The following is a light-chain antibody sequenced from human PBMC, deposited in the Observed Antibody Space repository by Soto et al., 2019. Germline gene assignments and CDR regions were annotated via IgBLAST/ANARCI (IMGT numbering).Light chain of an antibody. CDR2: GAS. Sequence: IHAPVTLSFSPIAVSPFSFRASRSVRTALAWYQQRPGQAPRLLIYGASTRAAGIPDRFSGSGSGTDFTLTITCLEPEDSALYFCQHDTGQTPKFGEGIRLEI. V-gene: IGKV3-11*01. CDR3: QHDTGQTPK. CDR1: RSVRTA. J-gene: IGKJ5*01.